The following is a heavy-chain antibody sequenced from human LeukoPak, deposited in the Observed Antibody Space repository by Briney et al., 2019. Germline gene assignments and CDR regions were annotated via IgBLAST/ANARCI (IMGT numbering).Heavy chain of an antibody. CDR3: ARDSSGSYLIREYYFDY. Sequence: ASVKVSCKASGGTFSSYAISWVRQAPGQGLEWMGGIIPIFGTANYAQKFQGRVTITADESTGTAYMELSSLRSEDTAVYYCARDSSGSYLIREYYFDYWGQGTLVTVSS. D-gene: IGHD1-26*01. V-gene: IGHV1-69*13. CDR2: IIPIFGTA. CDR1: GGTFSSYA. J-gene: IGHJ4*02.